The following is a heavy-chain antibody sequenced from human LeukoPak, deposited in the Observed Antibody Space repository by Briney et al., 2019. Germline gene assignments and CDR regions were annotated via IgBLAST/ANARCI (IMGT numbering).Heavy chain of an antibody. Sequence: GGSLRLSCAASGFTFSDSWMHWVRQAPGKGLVWVSRINSDGSATTDADSVKGRFTISRDNAKNTLYLQMNSLRAEDTAVYYCAKDPYSSGWYRIGYYFDYWGQGTLVTVSS. D-gene: IGHD6-19*01. V-gene: IGHV3-74*01. CDR2: INSDGSAT. CDR3: AKDPYSSGWYRIGYYFDY. J-gene: IGHJ4*02. CDR1: GFTFSDSW.